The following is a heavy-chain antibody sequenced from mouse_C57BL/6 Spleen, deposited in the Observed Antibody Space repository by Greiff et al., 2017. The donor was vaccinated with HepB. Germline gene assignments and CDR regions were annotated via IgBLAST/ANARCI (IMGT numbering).Heavy chain of an antibody. J-gene: IGHJ4*01. Sequence: VQLQQPGTELVKPGASVKLSCKASGYTFTSYWMHWVKQRPGQGLEWIGNINPSNGGTNYNEKFKGKATLTVDKSSSTAYMQLSSLTSEDSAVYYCTRSRYGNYGYYAMDYWGQGTSVTVSS. CDR2: INPSNGGT. D-gene: IGHD2-10*02. CDR3: TRSRYGNYGYYAMDY. CDR1: GYTFTSYW. V-gene: IGHV1-53*01.